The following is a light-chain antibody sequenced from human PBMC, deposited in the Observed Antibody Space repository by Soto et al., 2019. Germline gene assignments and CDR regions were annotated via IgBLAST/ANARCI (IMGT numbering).Light chain of an antibody. J-gene: IGKJ1*01. CDR3: HQYHSAPKT. Sequence: DIVMTQSPDSLAVSLGERATINCKSSQSVLYTPHNKNYLAWYQQKPGQPPRLLVYWASTRESGVPDRFSGSGSGTDFTLTISSLQAEDAAVYYCHQYHSAPKTFGQGTKVEIK. V-gene: IGKV4-1*01. CDR1: QSVLYTPHNKNY. CDR2: WAS.